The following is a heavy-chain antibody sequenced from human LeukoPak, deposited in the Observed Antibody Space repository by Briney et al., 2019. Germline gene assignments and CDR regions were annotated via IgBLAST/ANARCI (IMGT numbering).Heavy chain of an antibody. Sequence: ASVKVSCKASGGTFISYAISWVRQAPGQGLEWMGGIIPIFGTANYAQKFQGRVTITTDESTSTAYMELSSLRSEDTAVYYCARSIAAAGHYYMDVWGKGTTVTVSS. D-gene: IGHD6-13*01. CDR1: GGTFISYA. CDR2: IIPIFGTA. J-gene: IGHJ6*03. V-gene: IGHV1-69*05. CDR3: ARSIAAAGHYYMDV.